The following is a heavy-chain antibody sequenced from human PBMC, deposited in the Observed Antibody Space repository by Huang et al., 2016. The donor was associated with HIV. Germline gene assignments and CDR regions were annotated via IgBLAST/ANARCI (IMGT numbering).Heavy chain of an antibody. CDR3: TTWARTSAGGN. J-gene: IGHJ4*02. Sequence: EVQLVESGGGLVKPGGSLRLSCAASGFTFKDAWMSWVRQTPGKGLEWVRLIKTKDDGGTTDYAAPVKGRFSMSRDDSKNTFYLQMNSLKSEDTAVYYCTTWARTSAGGNWGQGTLVSVSS. CDR2: IKTKDDGGTT. V-gene: IGHV3-15*01. D-gene: IGHD6-25*01. CDR1: GFTFKDAW.